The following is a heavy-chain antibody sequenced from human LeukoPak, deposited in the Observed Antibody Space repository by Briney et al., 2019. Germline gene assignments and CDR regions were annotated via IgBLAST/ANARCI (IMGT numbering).Heavy chain of an antibody. CDR3: ARAVRAAAGRGYFDY. V-gene: IGHV1-46*01. CDR1: GHTFTSYY. Sequence: ASVKVSCKASGHTFTSYYMHWVRQAPGQGLEWMGIINPSGGSTSYAQKFQGRVTMTRDTSTSTVYMELSSLRSEDTAVYYCARAVRAAAGRGYFDYWGQGTLVTVSS. J-gene: IGHJ4*02. CDR2: INPSGGST. D-gene: IGHD6-13*01.